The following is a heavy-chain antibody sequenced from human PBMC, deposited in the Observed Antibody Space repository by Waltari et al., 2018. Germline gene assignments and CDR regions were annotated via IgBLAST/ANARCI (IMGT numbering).Heavy chain of an antibody. J-gene: IGHJ4*02. D-gene: IGHD2-15*01. V-gene: IGHV4-4*02. CDR3: ARDRGRGLYLDS. CDR1: GDSVTQNYW. Sequence: QLQLQESGPGLVRPSGTLSLACGVSGDSVTQNYWWSWVRQSPGKGLEWIGQIHGSGRANYNPSFGSRVSVSMDTSNNEFSLKVTSATAADTAIYYCARDRGRGLYLDSWGQGILVTVSP. CDR2: IHGSGRA.